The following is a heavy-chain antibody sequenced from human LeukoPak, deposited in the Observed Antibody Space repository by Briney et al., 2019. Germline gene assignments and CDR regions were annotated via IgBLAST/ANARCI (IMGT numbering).Heavy chain of an antibody. CDR1: GFTVSSNY. Sequence: GGSLRLSCAASGFTVSSNYMSWVRQAPGKGLEWVSVIYSGGSTYYADSVKGRFTISRDNSKNTLYLQMNSLRAEDTAVYYCARVPTAQFCYYYMDFWGKGTTVTVSS. CDR3: ARVPTAQFCYYYMDF. J-gene: IGHJ6*03. D-gene: IGHD4-11*01. CDR2: IYSGGST. V-gene: IGHV3-53*01.